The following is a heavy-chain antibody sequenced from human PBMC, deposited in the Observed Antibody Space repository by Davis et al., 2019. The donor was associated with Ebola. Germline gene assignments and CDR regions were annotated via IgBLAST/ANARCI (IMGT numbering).Heavy chain of an antibody. J-gene: IGHJ6*02. V-gene: IGHV3-30-3*01. D-gene: IGHD2-2*01. CDR1: GFTFSSYA. CDR2: ISYDGSNK. Sequence: GESLKISCAASGFTFSSYAMHWVRQAPGKGLEWVAVISYDGSNKYYADSVKGRFTISRDNSKNTLYLQMNSLRAEDTAVYYCARDAGYCSITSCYPYYGMDVWGQGTTVTVSS. CDR3: ARDAGYCSITSCYPYYGMDV.